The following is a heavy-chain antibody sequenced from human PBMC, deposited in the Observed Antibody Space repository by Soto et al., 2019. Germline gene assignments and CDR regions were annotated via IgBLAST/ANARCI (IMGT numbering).Heavy chain of an antibody. CDR2: SNGGSSYI. J-gene: IGHJ4*02. CDR1: GFTFSSYA. D-gene: IGHD2-8*01. Sequence: EVQLVESGGGLVQPGGSLRLSCEASGFTFSSYAMDWVRQAPGKGLEWLSYSNGGSSYIFYADSVRGRFTISRDNVKNSLYLQMSSLTAEDTAVYSWVRDGKRGYAFDYWGQGTLVTVSS. CDR3: VRDGKRGYAFDY. V-gene: IGHV3-48*01.